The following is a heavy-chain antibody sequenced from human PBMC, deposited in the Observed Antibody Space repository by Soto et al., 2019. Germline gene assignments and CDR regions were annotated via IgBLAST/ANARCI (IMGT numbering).Heavy chain of an antibody. CDR1: GYTFIYFW. V-gene: IGHV5-51*01. Sequence: GSLKISCQASGYTFIYFWVAWVRQVPGKGLEWMGVIYPGASDIRYSPSFEGHVTISADKSTNTAYLQWSSLEAADTAIYYCARQGTSRGSDSAAFDSWGAGALVTVSS. J-gene: IGHJ4*02. CDR3: ARQGTSRGSDSAAFDS. D-gene: IGHD3-10*01. CDR2: IYPGASDI.